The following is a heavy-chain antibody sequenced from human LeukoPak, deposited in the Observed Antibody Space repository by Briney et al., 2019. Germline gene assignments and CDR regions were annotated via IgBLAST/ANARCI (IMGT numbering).Heavy chain of an antibody. J-gene: IGHJ4*02. V-gene: IGHV4-30-2*01. CDR2: IYHSGST. D-gene: IGHD3-22*01. Sequence: SETLSLTCAVSGGSISSGGYSWSWIRQPPGKGLEWIGYIYHSGSTYYNPSLKSRVTISVDRSKNQFSLKLSSVTAADTAVYYCAKDPSYYYDNSGYYSFDYWGQGTLVTVSS. CDR3: AKDPSYYYDNSGYYSFDY. CDR1: GGSISSGGYS.